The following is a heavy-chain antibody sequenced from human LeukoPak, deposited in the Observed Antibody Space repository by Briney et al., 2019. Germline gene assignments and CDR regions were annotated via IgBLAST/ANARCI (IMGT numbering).Heavy chain of an antibody. CDR2: IYHSGST. J-gene: IGHJ4*02. Sequence: PSETLSLTCAVSGGSISTSNWWSWVRQPPGKGLEWIGEIYHSGSTNYNPSLKSRVTISVDKSNDHFSLKLTSVTAADTAVYYCARGYSSSWTRGGGIDYWGQGTLVTVSS. CDR3: ARGYSSSWTRGGGIDY. CDR1: GGSISTSNW. V-gene: IGHV4-4*02. D-gene: IGHD6-13*01.